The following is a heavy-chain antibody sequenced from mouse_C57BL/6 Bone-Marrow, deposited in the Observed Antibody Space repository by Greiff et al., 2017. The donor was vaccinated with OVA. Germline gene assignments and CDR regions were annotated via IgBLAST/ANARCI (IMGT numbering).Heavy chain of an antibody. J-gene: IGHJ4*01. D-gene: IGHD6-1*01. Sequence: VQLQQSGAELVRPGASVKLSCKASGYTFTDYYINWVKQRPGQGLEWIARIYPGSGNTYYNEKFKGKATLTAEKSSSTAYMQLSSLTSEDSAVYFCARWSLYAMDYWGQGTSVTVSS. CDR1: GYTFTDYY. V-gene: IGHV1-76*01. CDR2: IYPGSGNT. CDR3: ARWSLYAMDY.